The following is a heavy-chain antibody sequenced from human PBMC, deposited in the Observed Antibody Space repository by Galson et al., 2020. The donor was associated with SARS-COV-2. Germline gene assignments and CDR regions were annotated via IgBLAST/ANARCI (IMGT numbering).Heavy chain of an antibody. V-gene: IGHV3-30*18. D-gene: IGHD2-8*02. J-gene: IGHJ4*02. CDR3: AKGCTAGTYCFYIDH. CDR1: GFTFSNSG. CDR2: ISHDATYK. Sequence: GESLKISCAASGFTFSNSGMHWVRQAPGKGLEWVAMISHDATYKDYEPSLKGRFTISRDNSKNTVYLQIDSLRNEDTAVYYCAKGCTAGTYCFYIDHWGQGTLVTVSS.